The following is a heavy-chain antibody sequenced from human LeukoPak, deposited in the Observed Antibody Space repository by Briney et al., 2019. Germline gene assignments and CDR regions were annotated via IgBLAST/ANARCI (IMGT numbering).Heavy chain of an antibody. J-gene: IGHJ6*03. CDR1: GYTFTGYY. CDR3: ATPNSGSYYYYMDA. CDR2: IIPIFGTA. D-gene: IGHD1-26*01. V-gene: IGHV1-69*13. Sequence: ASVKVSCKASGYTFTGYYMHWVRQAPGQGLEWMGGIIPIFGTANYAQKFQGRVTITADESTSTAYMELSSLRSEDTAVYYCATPNSGSYYYYMDAWGKGTTVTVSS.